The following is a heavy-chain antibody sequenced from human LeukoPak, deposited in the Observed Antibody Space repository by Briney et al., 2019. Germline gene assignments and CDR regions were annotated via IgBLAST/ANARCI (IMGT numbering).Heavy chain of an antibody. CDR1: GYTFTSYY. Sequence: ASVKVSCKASGYTFTSYYMHWVRQAPGQGLEWMGIINPSGGSTSYAQKFQGRVTMTRDTSTSTDYMELSSLRSEDTAVYYCARDQSGVITLYYFDYWGQGTLVTVSS. CDR3: ARDQSGVITLYYFDY. V-gene: IGHV1-46*01. CDR2: INPSGGST. J-gene: IGHJ4*02. D-gene: IGHD3-22*01.